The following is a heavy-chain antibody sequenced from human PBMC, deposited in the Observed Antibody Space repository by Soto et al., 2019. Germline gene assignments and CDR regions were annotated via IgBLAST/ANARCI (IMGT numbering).Heavy chain of an antibody. Sequence: AASVKVSCKASGYTFTGYYMHWVRQAPGQGLEWMGWINPNSGGTNYAQKFQGRATMTRDTSISTAYMELSRLRSDDTAVYYCARDLGYYDSSGPFDYWGQGTLVTVSS. CDR3: ARDLGYYDSSGPFDY. D-gene: IGHD3-22*01. CDR1: GYTFTGYY. CDR2: INPNSGGT. V-gene: IGHV1-2*02. J-gene: IGHJ4*02.